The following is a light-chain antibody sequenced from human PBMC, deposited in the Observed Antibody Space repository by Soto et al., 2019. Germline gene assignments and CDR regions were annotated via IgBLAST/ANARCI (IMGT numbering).Light chain of an antibody. J-gene: IGKJ1*01. CDR1: QTISSW. CDR2: KAS. Sequence: DIQMTQSPSTLSGSVGDIVTITCRASQTISSWLACYQQKPGKAPKLLIYKASTLKSGVPSMFSGSGSGTEFTLTVSSLQPDDFATYYSKHYNSXSEACGQGTKV. CDR3: KHYNSXSEA. V-gene: IGKV1-5*03.